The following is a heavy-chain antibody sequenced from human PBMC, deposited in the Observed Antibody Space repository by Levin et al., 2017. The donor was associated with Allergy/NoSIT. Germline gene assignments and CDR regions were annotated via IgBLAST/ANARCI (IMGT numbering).Heavy chain of an antibody. CDR2: IYTSGST. V-gene: IGHV4-4*07. D-gene: IGHD2-2*01. Sequence: SQTLSLTCTVSGGSISSYYWSWIRQPAGKGLEWIGRIYTSGSTNYNPSLKSRVTMSVDTSKNQFSLKLSSVTAADTAVYYCAIDCSSTSCPMGDYYYYGMDVWGQGTTVTVSS. CDR3: AIDCSSTSCPMGDYYYYGMDV. J-gene: IGHJ6*02. CDR1: GGSISSYY.